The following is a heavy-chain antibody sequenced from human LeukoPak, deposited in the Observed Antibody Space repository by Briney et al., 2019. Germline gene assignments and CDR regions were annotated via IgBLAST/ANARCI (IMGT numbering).Heavy chain of an antibody. CDR1: GFTFSSYA. J-gene: IGHJ4*02. D-gene: IGHD4-17*01. CDR3: ARDHQKMTTVTTYGY. V-gene: IGHV3-30-3*01. CDR2: ISYDGSNK. Sequence: GSLRLSCAASGFTFSSYAMHWVRQAPGKGLKWVAVISYDGSNKYYADSVKGRFTISRDNSKNTLYLQMNSLRAEDTAVYYCARDHQKMTTVTTYGYWGQGTLVTVSS.